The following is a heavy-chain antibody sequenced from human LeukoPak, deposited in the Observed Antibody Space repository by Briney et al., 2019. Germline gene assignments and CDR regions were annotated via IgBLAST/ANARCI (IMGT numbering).Heavy chain of an antibody. J-gene: IGHJ3*02. CDR2: INSDGSST. V-gene: IGHV3-74*01. Sequence: PGGSLRLSCAASGFTFNKHWMHWVRQAPGKGLVWVSRINSDGSSTSYADSVKGRFIISRDNAKNTLFLQMNSLRAEDTAVYYCARTGTAMVSAFDIWGQGTLVTASS. CDR3: ARTGTAMVSAFDI. D-gene: IGHD5-18*01. CDR1: GFTFNKHW.